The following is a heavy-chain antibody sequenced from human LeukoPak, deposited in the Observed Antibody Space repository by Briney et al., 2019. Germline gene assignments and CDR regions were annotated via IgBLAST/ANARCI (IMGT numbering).Heavy chain of an antibody. Sequence: GGSLRLSCAASGSTFSNAWMSWVRQAPGKGLEWVGRIKSKTDGGTTDYAAPVKGRFTISRDDSKNTLYLQMNSLKTEDTAVYYCTSATYDSSGHADYWGQGTLVTVSS. J-gene: IGHJ4*02. V-gene: IGHV3-15*01. CDR1: GSTFSNAW. CDR2: IKSKTDGGTT. CDR3: TSATYDSSGHADY. D-gene: IGHD3-22*01.